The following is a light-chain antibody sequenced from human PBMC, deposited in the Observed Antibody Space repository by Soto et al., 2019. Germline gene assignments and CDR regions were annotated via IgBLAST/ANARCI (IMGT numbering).Light chain of an antibody. Sequence: EIVLTQFPATLSLSPGERATLSCRASQSVSSSLAWYQQKPGQAPRLLIYDASNRATGIPARFSGSGSGTDFTLTISSLEPEDFAVYYCQQRSNWPPITFGQGTRLEI. V-gene: IGKV3-11*01. CDR3: QQRSNWPPIT. J-gene: IGKJ5*01. CDR2: DAS. CDR1: QSVSSS.